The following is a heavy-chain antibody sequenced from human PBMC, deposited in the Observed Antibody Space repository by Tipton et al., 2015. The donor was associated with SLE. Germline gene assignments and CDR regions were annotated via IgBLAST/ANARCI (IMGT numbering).Heavy chain of an antibody. CDR1: GDSIYSGGYY. V-gene: IGHV4-31*03. CDR3: ASPYDTSAYDSFDI. CDR2: IYYSGTT. Sequence: TLSLTCTVSGDSIYSGGYYWSWIRQHPGKGLEWIGNIYYSGTTDHNPSLKSRPTISVGTSKNQFSRKLSSVTAADTALYFCASPYDTSAYDSFDIWGQGTMVTVSS. J-gene: IGHJ3*02. D-gene: IGHD3-22*01.